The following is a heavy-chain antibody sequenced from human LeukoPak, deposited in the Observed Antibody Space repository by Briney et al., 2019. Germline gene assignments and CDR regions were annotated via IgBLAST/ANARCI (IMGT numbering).Heavy chain of an antibody. D-gene: IGHD2-15*01. CDR2: INHSGST. J-gene: IGHJ5*02. Sequence: PSETLSLTCAVYGGSFSGYYWSWIRQPPGKGLEWLGEINHSGSTNYDPSLKSRVTISVDTSKNQFSLKLSSVTAADTAVYYCARVGYCSGGSCYPNWFDPWGQGTLVTVSS. CDR1: GGSFSGYY. CDR3: ARVGYCSGGSCYPNWFDP. V-gene: IGHV4-34*01.